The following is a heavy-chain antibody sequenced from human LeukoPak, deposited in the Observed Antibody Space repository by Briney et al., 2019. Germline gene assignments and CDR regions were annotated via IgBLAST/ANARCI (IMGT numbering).Heavy chain of an antibody. J-gene: IGHJ4*02. Sequence: SETLSLTCTVSGGSISSSSYYWAWIRQPPGKGLEWIGYVFHTGSTNYNPSLKSRVTISVDTSKNQFSLNLSSVTAADTAMYYCARAVGTSRNFFDYWGQGSLVTVSS. D-gene: IGHD4-23*01. CDR2: VFHTGST. V-gene: IGHV4-61*05. CDR1: GGSISSSSYY. CDR3: ARAVGTSRNFFDY.